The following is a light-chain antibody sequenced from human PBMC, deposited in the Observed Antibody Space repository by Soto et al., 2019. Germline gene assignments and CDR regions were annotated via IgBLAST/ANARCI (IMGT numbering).Light chain of an antibody. V-gene: IGKV3-15*01. Sequence: EIVMTQSPATLSVSPGEKATLSCRASQSVSNNLAWFQQKPGQVPRLLIYGASNRATRVPARFSGSGSGTEFTLTISSQQSEDFAVYYCQQYHYWWTFGQGTKVDIK. CDR3: QQYHYWWT. CDR1: QSVSNN. J-gene: IGKJ1*01. CDR2: GAS.